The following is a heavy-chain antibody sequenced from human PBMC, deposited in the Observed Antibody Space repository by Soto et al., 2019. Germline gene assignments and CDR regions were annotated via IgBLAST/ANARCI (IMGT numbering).Heavy chain of an antibody. CDR1: GYTFTTYD. Sequence: QVQLVQSGAEVRKPGASVKVSCKASGYTFTTYDINWVRQATGQGLEWMGWVNPNSGNTGYAQKFLGRVTMTRNTSINTAYMELSSLRSEDTAVYYCTRGTRVAEYWGQGTLVTVSS. J-gene: IGHJ4*02. D-gene: IGHD2-15*01. V-gene: IGHV1-8*01. CDR2: VNPNSGNT. CDR3: TRGTRVAEY.